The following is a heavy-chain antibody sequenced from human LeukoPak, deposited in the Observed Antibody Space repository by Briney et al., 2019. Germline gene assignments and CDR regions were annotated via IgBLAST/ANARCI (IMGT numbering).Heavy chain of an antibody. CDR2: IYYSGST. J-gene: IGHJ4*02. V-gene: IGHV4-59*01. D-gene: IGHD3-3*01. CDR1: GDSISTYY. CDR3: TRSSFWSGFYPLIDY. Sequence: SETRSLTCTVSGDSISTYYWSWIRQPPGKGLEWMGYIYYSGSTNYNPSLKSRVTISVDTSKNQFFLKLRSVTAADTAVYYCTRSSFWSGFYPLIDYWGQGILVTVSS.